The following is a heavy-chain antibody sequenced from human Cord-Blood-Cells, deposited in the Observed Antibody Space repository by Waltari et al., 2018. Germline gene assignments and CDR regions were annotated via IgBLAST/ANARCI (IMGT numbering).Heavy chain of an antibody. CDR1: GYTLTELS. Sequence: QVQLVQSGAEVKQPGAYVNVSCKVSGYTLTELSMHCLRHDPGKGLEWMGGFNPEDGETIYAQKVQGRVTMTEDTSTDTAYMELSSLRSEDTAVYYCATVAGLYSGSYYAFDIWGQGTMVTVSS. CDR3: ATVAGLYSGSYYAFDI. J-gene: IGHJ3*02. V-gene: IGHV1-24*01. CDR2: FNPEDGET. D-gene: IGHD1-26*01.